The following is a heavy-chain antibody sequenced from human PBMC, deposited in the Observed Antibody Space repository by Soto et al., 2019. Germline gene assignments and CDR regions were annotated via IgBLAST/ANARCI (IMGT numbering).Heavy chain of an antibody. CDR1: GFTISSNA. CDR2: ISERGDTT. D-gene: IGHD1-1*01. Sequence: GSLRLSCAASGFTISSNAMYWVRQAPGKGLEWVSAISERGDTTHYADSVKGRFTISRDTSKNTLYLQLNTLRADDTAVYYCVKDEPGTTSFDYWGQGTLVTVSS. J-gene: IGHJ4*02. CDR3: VKDEPGTTSFDY. V-gene: IGHV3-23*01.